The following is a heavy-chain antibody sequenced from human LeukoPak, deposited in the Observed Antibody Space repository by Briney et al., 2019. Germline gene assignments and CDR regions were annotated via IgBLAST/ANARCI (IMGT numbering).Heavy chain of an antibody. CDR1: GFTFSSYS. V-gene: IGHV3-48*02. Sequence: GGSLRLSCAASGFTFSSYSMNWVRQAPGKGLEWVSYISTGSSTIYYADSVKGRFTISRDNAKNSLYLQMNSLRDEDTAVYYCARDVERTGGTYYYGSGSPRDWGQGTLVTVSS. CDR3: ARDVERTGGTYYYGSGSPRD. CDR2: ISTGSSTI. J-gene: IGHJ4*02. D-gene: IGHD3-10*01.